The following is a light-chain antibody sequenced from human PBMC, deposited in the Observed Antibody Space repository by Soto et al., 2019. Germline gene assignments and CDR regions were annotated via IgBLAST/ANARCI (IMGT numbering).Light chain of an antibody. Sequence: EIVMTQSPATLSVSPGERATLSCRASQSVSSNLAWYQQQPGQAPRLLTYDASTRATGIPARFSGSWFWAEFTLPHRHLQAGDFGVYYCPEYNYWPRTFGQGTKVEIK. CDR2: DAS. CDR1: QSVSSN. CDR3: PEYNYWPRT. J-gene: IGKJ1*01. V-gene: IGKV3-15*01.